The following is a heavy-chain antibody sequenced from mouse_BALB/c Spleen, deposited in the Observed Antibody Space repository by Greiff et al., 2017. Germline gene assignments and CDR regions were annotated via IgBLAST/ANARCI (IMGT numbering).Heavy chain of an antibody. Sequence: EVQVVESGGGLVQPGGSRTLSCAASGFTFSSFGMHWVRQSPEKGLEWVAYISSGSSTIYYADTVKGRFTISRDNPKNTLCLRMTSLRSEDTAMYYCARFYGNYVGWFAYWGQGTLVTVSA. CDR3: ARFYGNYVGWFAY. J-gene: IGHJ3*01. CDR1: GFTFSSFG. CDR2: ISSGSSTI. V-gene: IGHV5-17*02. D-gene: IGHD2-1*01.